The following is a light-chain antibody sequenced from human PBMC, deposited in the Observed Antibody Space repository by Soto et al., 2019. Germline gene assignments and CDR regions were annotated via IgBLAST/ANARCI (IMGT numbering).Light chain of an antibody. V-gene: IGKV3-11*01. CDR2: DAS. CDR3: QQRSNWPPYT. Sequence: EIVLTQSPATLSLSPGERATLSCRASQSVSSYLAWYQQKPGQAPRLLIYDASNRATGIPARFSGNGAGTDFTPTISSLEPEDFAVYYCQQRSNWPPYTFGQGTKLEIK. J-gene: IGKJ2*01. CDR1: QSVSSY.